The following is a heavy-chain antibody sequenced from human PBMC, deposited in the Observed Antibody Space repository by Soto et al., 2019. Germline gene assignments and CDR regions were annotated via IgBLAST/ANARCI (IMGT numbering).Heavy chain of an antibody. CDR3: ARYSSCWYYYYYGMDV. V-gene: IGHV4-59*01. J-gene: IGHJ6*02. D-gene: IGHD6-19*01. Sequence: SETLSLTCTVSGGSISSYYWSWIRQPPGKGLEWIGYIYYSGSTNYNPSLKSRVTISVDTSKNQFSLKLSSVTAADTAVYYCARYSSCWYYYYYGMDVWGQGTTVTVSS. CDR2: IYYSGST. CDR1: GGSISSYY.